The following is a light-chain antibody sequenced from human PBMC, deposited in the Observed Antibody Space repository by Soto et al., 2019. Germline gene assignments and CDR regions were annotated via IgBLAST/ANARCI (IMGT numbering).Light chain of an antibody. CDR3: AAWDDSLNGPLYV. J-gene: IGLJ1*01. Sequence: QTVVTQPPSASGTPGQRVTISCSGSSSNIGSNTVNWYQQLPGTAPKLLIYSNNLRPSGVPDRFSGSKSGTSASLAISGLQSEDEADYYCAAWDDSLNGPLYVFGTGTKLTVL. CDR1: SSNIGSNT. CDR2: SNN. V-gene: IGLV1-44*01.